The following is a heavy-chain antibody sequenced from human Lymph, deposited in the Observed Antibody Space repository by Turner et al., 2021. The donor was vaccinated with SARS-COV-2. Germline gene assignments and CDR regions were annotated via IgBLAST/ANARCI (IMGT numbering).Heavy chain of an antibody. CDR3: ARGSGSYLSAFDI. CDR2: ISYDGFNK. CDR1: GFTFSTYA. D-gene: IGHD1-26*01. V-gene: IGHV3-30*04. J-gene: IGHJ3*02. Sequence: QVQLVESGGGVVQPGRSLRLSCAASGFTFSTYAIHWVRQVPGKGLEWVAVISYDGFNKYYSDSVKGQFTISRDNSKNTLYLQMSSLRAEDTAVYYCARGSGSYLSAFDIWGQGTMVTVSS.